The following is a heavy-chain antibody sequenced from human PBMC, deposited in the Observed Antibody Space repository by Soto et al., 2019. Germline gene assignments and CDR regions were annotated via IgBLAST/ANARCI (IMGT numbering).Heavy chain of an antibody. J-gene: IGHJ2*01. CDR2: IIPILGIA. D-gene: IGHD3-22*01. V-gene: IGHV1-69*02. Sequence: QVQLVQSGAEVKKPGSSVKVSCKASGGTFSSYTISWVRQAPGQGLEWMGRIIPILGIANYAQKFQGRVTLTADKSTSTAYMELSSLRSEDTAVYYCARTYDSSGSQGYFDLWGRGTLVTVSS. CDR3: ARTYDSSGSQGYFDL. CDR1: GGTFSSYT.